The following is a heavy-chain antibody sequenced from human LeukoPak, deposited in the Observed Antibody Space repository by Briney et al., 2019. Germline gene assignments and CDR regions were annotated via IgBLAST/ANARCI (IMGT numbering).Heavy chain of an antibody. CDR3: ARGIAVAGIIDY. J-gene: IGHJ4*02. CDR2: IYSGGNT. V-gene: IGHV3-66*01. D-gene: IGHD6-19*01. CDR1: GFTVSSNY. Sequence: GGSLRLSCAASGFTVSSNYMSWVRQAPGKGLEWVSVIYSGGNTYYADSVKGRFTISRDNSKNTLYLQMNSLRAEDTAVYYCARGIAVAGIIDYWGQGTLVTASS.